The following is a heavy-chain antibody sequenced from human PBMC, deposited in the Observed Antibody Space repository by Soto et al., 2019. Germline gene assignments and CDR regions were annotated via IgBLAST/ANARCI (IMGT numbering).Heavy chain of an antibody. Sequence: SVKVSCKASGFSFTGYYIHWLRQAPGQGLEWMGWINAHSGGTEYAQKFQGRVTLTRDTSISTAYMTLSSLRSDDTAIYYCAKDLTRQLAYWLDPWGQGTQVTVS. CDR2: INAHSGGT. V-gene: IGHV1-2*02. D-gene: IGHD6-6*01. CDR3: AKDLTRQLAYWLDP. J-gene: IGHJ5*02. CDR1: GFSFTGYY.